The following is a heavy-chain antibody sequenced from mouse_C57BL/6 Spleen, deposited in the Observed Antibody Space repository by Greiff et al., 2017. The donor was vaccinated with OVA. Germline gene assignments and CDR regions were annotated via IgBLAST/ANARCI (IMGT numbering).Heavy chain of an antibody. J-gene: IGHJ1*03. CDR3: AREDAYFDV. CDR1: GYTFTSYG. Sequence: SGAELARPGASVKLSCKASGYTFTSYGISWVKQRTGQGLEWIGEIYPRSGNTYYYEKFKGKATLTADKSSSTAYMELRSLTSEDSAVYFCAREDAYFDVWGTGTTVTVSS. V-gene: IGHV1-81*01. CDR2: IYPRSGNT.